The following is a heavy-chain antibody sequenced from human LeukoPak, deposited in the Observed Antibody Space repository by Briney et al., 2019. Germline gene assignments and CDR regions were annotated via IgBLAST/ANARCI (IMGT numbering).Heavy chain of an antibody. Sequence: GASVKVSCKVSGYTLTELSMHWVRQAPGKGLEWMGGFDPEDGETIYAQKFQDRVTMTEDTSTDTAYMELSSLRSEDTAVYYCATVPRDRSGGNWFDPWGQGTLVTVSS. CDR2: FDPEDGET. V-gene: IGHV1-24*01. D-gene: IGHD6-25*01. CDR3: ATVPRDRSGGNWFDP. J-gene: IGHJ5*02. CDR1: GYTLTELS.